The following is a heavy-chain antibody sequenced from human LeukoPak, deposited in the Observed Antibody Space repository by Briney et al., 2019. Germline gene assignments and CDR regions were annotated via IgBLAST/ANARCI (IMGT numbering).Heavy chain of an antibody. Sequence: QTGGSLRLSCAASGFTFSNYAITWIRQAPGKGLEWVSEISGSGESTYYGDSVKGRFTISRDNSKNTLYLQMNSLRAGDTAVYYCAREHWDFDYWGQGTLVTVSS. CDR3: AREHWDFDY. J-gene: IGHJ4*02. CDR1: GFTFSNYA. CDR2: ISGSGEST. D-gene: IGHD7-27*01. V-gene: IGHV3-23*01.